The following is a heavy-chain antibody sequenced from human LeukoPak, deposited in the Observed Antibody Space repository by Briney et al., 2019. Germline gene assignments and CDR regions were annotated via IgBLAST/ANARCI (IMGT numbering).Heavy chain of an antibody. CDR1: GFTFSSYA. D-gene: IGHD3-22*01. V-gene: IGHV3-30*04. Sequence: GGSLRLSCAASGFTFSSYAMYWVRQAPGKGLEWVAVISYDGSDKFYADSVKGRFTISRDSSKNSLYLQMNSLRAEDTAVYYCAGGRGDYYDSSGLSMWGQGTLVTVSS. J-gene: IGHJ4*02. CDR2: ISYDGSDK. CDR3: AGGRGDYYDSSGLSM.